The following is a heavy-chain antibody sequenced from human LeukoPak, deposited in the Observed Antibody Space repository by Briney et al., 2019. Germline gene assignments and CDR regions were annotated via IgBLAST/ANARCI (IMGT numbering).Heavy chain of an antibody. CDR2: IYHSGDT. CDR1: GDSISRGDYY. Sequence: PSETLSLTCTVSGDSISRGDYYWTWIRQPPGKGLEWIGYIYHSGDTYYNPSLKSRVTISVDTSKNQFSLKLRSVTAADTAVYYCARVPAAFDIWGQGGMVTVSS. D-gene: IGHD1-14*01. CDR3: ARVPAAFDI. V-gene: IGHV4-30-4*01. J-gene: IGHJ3*02.